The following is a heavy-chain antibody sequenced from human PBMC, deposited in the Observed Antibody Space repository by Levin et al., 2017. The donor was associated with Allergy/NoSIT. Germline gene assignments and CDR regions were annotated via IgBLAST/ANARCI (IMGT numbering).Heavy chain of an antibody. Sequence: GESLKISCKASGYTFTSYGISWVRQAPGQGLEWMGWISAYNGNTNYAQKLQGRVTMTTDTSTSTAYMELRSLRSDDTAVYYCARDRSTLGWELRIFDYWGQGTLVTVSS. V-gene: IGHV1-18*01. CDR3: ARDRSTLGWELRIFDY. D-gene: IGHD1-26*01. J-gene: IGHJ4*02. CDR1: GYTFTSYG. CDR2: ISAYNGNT.